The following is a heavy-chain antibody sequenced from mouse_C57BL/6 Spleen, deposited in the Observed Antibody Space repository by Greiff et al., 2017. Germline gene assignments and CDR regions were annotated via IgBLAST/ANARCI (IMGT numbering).Heavy chain of an antibody. J-gene: IGHJ4*01. CDR1: GYAFTNYL. CDR3: ARTGSSYAMDY. Sequence: VQLQQSGAELVRPGTSVKVSCKASGYAFTNYLIEWVKQRPGQGLAWIGVINPGRGGTNYNEKFKGKATLTADKSSSTAYMQLRSLASDASAVYFCARTGSSYAMDYWGQGTSVTVSS. CDR2: INPGRGGT. D-gene: IGHD1-1*01. V-gene: IGHV1-54*01.